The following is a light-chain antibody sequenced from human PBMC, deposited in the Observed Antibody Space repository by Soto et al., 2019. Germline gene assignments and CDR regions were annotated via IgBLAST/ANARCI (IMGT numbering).Light chain of an antibody. J-gene: IGLJ1*01. Sequence: QSVLTQPSSASGSPGQSITISCTGTSSDVGGYNYVSWYQQHPGKAPKLMIYDVSNRPSGVSNRFSGSKSGNTASLTISGLQAEDEADYYCSSYTSSSTLYVFGTGTRSPS. CDR1: SSDVGGYNY. CDR3: SSYTSSSTLYV. V-gene: IGLV2-14*01. CDR2: DVS.